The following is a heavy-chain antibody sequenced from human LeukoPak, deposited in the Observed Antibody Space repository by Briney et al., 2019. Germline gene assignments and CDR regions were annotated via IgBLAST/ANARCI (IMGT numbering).Heavy chain of an antibody. D-gene: IGHD3-16*02. CDR2: ISGSGGST. CDR1: GFSFSSYA. CDR3: VKGPYYDYIWGTYRYPDDSFDI. J-gene: IGHJ3*02. V-gene: IGHV3-23*01. Sequence: GGSLRLSCAASGFSFSSYAMTWVRQAPGKGLEWVSLISGSGGSTYYADSVKGRFTISRDTSKSTLYLQMNSLRAEDTAVYYCVKGPYYDYIWGTYRYPDDSFDIWGQGTMVTVSS.